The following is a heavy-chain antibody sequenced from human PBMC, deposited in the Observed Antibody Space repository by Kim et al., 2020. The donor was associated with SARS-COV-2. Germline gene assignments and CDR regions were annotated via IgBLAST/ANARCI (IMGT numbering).Heavy chain of an antibody. Sequence: YNPSLKGRVTISVGTSNNQFSRKLSSVTAADTAVYYCARSGSSWADFDYWGQGTLVTVSS. D-gene: IGHD6-13*01. V-gene: IGHV4-34*01. J-gene: IGHJ4*02. CDR3: ARSGSSWADFDY.